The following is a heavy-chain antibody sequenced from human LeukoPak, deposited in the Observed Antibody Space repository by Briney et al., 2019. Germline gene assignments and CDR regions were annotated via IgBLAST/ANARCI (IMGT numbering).Heavy chain of an antibody. CDR1: GLTFSSYA. V-gene: IGHV3-30*04. CDR2: ISYDGSNK. J-gene: IGHJ5*02. Sequence: GGSLRLSCAASGLTFSSYAMHWVRQAPGKGLEWVAVISYDGSNKYYADSVKGRFTISRDNSKNTLYLQMNSLRAEDTAVYYCARDIQFEWPSANWFDPWGQGTLVTVSS. CDR3: ARDIQFEWPSANWFDP. D-gene: IGHD3-9*01.